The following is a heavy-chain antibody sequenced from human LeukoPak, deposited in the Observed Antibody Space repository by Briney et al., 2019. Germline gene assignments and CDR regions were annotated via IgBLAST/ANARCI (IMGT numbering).Heavy chain of an antibody. Sequence: ASVKVSCKASGYTFTGYYMHWVRQAPGQGLKWMGWINPNSGGTNYAQKFQGRVTMTRDTSISTAYMELSRLRSDDTAVYYCARAGIAVAGDWFDPWGQGTLVTVSS. CDR1: GYTFTGYY. J-gene: IGHJ5*02. D-gene: IGHD6-19*01. CDR2: INPNSGGT. V-gene: IGHV1-2*02. CDR3: ARAGIAVAGDWFDP.